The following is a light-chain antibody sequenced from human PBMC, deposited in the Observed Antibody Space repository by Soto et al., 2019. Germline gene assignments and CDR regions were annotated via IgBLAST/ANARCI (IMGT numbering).Light chain of an antibody. J-gene: IGLJ3*02. V-gene: IGLV1-40*01. CDR3: QSYGSSLSAGV. CDR1: SSNIGAGYD. CDR2: VDN. Sequence: QAVVTQPPSVSGAPRQRVTISCTGSSSNIGAGYDVHWYQQLPGTAPKLLIYVDNNRPSEVPDRFSGSKSGTSDSLAITGLQAENEADYYCQSYGSSLSAGVFGGGTKLTVL.